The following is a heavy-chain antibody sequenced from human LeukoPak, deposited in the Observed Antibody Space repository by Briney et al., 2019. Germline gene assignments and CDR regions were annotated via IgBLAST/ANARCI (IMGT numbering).Heavy chain of an antibody. CDR3: ASIAVAAPRGFDP. Sequence: PSETLSLTCAVYGGSFSGYYWSWIRQPPGKGLEWIGEINHSGGTNYNPSLKSRVTISVDTSKNQFSLKLSSVTAADTAVYYCASIAVAAPRGFDPWGQGTLVTVSS. D-gene: IGHD6-19*01. CDR1: GGSFSGYY. V-gene: IGHV4-34*01. CDR2: INHSGGT. J-gene: IGHJ5*02.